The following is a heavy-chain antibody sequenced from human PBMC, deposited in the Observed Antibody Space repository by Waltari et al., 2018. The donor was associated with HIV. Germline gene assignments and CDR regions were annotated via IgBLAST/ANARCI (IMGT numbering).Heavy chain of an antibody. Sequence: QVQLVQSGAEVRKPGASVKLSCKASGYTFTNSAMHWVRQAPGQSLQWMGCIHTGSGDTKYSQNFQARATITRDTSASTAYMELSSLRSEDTALYYCARGWGTATPNFFDYWGQGTLVTVSS. V-gene: IGHV1-3*04. CDR1: GYTFTNSA. J-gene: IGHJ4*02. D-gene: IGHD1-7*01. CDR3: ARGWGTATPNFFDY. CDR2: IHTGSGDT.